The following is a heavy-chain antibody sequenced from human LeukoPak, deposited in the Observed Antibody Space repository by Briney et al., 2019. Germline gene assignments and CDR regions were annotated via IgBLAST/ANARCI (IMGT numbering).Heavy chain of an antibody. CDR2: IYYSGST. J-gene: IGHJ5*02. D-gene: IGHD2-2*02. V-gene: IGHV4-31*03. CDR3: ARVGYCSSTSCYSFGWFDP. Sequence: SETLSLTCTVFGGSISSGGYYWSWIRQHPGKGLEWIGYIYYSGSTYYNPSLKSRVTISVDTSKNQFSLKLSSVTAADTAVYYCARVGYCSSTSCYSFGWFDPWGQGTLVTVSS. CDR1: GGSISSGGYY.